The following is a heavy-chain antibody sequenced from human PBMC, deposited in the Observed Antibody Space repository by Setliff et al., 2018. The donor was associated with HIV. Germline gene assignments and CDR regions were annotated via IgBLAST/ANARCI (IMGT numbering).Heavy chain of an antibody. CDR2: IYFTGSS. CDR1: GGSISTYY. D-gene: IGHD4-17*01. J-gene: IGHJ3*01. CDR3: ARVRMAYAAFDV. V-gene: IGHV4-59*01. Sequence: TSETLSLTCTVSGGSISTYYWSWIRQPPGKGLEWIGSIYFTGSSDNNPSLKSRVTLSVDTSKHQFSLKLSSVTAADTAVYYCARVRMAYAAFDVWGQGTMVAASS.